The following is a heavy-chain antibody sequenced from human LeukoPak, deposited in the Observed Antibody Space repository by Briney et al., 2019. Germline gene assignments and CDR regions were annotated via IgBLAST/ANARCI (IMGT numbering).Heavy chain of an antibody. D-gene: IGHD2-15*01. CDR3: ARQKIALDALDI. CDR2: IYPGDSDT. Sequence: GESLEISCKGSGYSFASYWIGWVRQLPGKGLEWMGIIYPGDSDTRYSPSFQGQVTISADKSISTAYLQWSSLKASDTAMYYCARQKIALDALDIWGQGTMVSVSS. V-gene: IGHV5-51*01. CDR1: GYSFASYW. J-gene: IGHJ3*02.